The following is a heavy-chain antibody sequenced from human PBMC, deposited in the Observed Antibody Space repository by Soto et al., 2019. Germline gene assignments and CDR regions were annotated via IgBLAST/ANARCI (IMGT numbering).Heavy chain of an antibody. CDR3: ARVTLTISSNWFDP. CDR1: GVSFSSYY. CDR2: IHYSGST. V-gene: IGHV4-59*01. J-gene: IGHJ5*02. D-gene: IGHD3-9*01. Sequence: PSETLSLTCTVSGVSFSSYYWSWIRQPPGKGLEWIGYIHYSGSTSYNPSLKSRFSISVDTSKNQFSLKLSSVTAADTAVYYCARVTLTISSNWFDPWGQGTLVTVSS.